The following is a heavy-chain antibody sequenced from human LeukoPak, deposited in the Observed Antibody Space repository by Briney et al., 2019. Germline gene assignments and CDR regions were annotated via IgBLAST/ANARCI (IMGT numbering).Heavy chain of an antibody. J-gene: IGHJ4*02. V-gene: IGHV3-30*02. CDR1: GFTFSSYG. CDR3: AKSVWGSYRPIDY. Sequence: GGSLRLSCAASGFTFSSYGMHWVRQAPGKGLEWVAFIRYDGSNKYYANSVKGRFTISRDNSKNTLYLQMNSLRAEDTAVYYCAKSVWGSYRPIDYWGQGTLVTVSS. CDR2: IRYDGSNK. D-gene: IGHD3-16*02.